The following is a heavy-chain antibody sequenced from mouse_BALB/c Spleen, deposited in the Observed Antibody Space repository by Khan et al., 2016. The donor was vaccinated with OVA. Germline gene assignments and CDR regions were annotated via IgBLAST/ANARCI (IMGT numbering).Heavy chain of an antibody. CDR2: IWAGGST. V-gene: IGHV2-9*02. CDR1: GYSLTRYG. J-gene: IGHJ2*01. D-gene: IGHD3-3*01. Sequence: QVQLKQSGPGLVAPAQSLSITCTAYGYSLTRYGVHWVRQPPGKGLEWLGLIWAGGSTNYNWALMSRLSISIDNSNSLVFLIMNSLQTDDTALYSCARAKYIARYWGQGTTLTVSS. CDR3: ARAKYIARY.